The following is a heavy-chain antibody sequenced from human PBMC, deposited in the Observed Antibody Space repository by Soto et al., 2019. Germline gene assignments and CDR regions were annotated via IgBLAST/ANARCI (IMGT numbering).Heavy chain of an antibody. CDR1: GFTFSSYG. D-gene: IGHD5-12*01. Sequence: GGALRLSCAASGFTFSSYGMHWVRQAPGKGLEWVAVISYDGSNKYYADSVKGRFTISRDNSKNTLYLQMNSLRAEDTAVYYCAKVPLEMATIHYGMDVGGQGPTVTVSS. CDR2: ISYDGSNK. J-gene: IGHJ6*02. V-gene: IGHV3-30*18. CDR3: AKVPLEMATIHYGMDV.